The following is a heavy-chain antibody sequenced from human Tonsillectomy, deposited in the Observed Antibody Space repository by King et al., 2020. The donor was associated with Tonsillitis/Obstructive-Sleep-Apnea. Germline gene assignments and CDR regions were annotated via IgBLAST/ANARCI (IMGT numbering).Heavy chain of an antibody. Sequence: LQLVQSGAEVKKPGASVKVSCKASGYSFTDYYMHWVRQAPGQGLEWMGRINPNSGGTNYAQKFQGRVTMTRDTSISTAYMELSRLRSDDTAVYYCASDRVEGLGTTMVQGVITYYWGQGTLVTVSS. CDR2: INPNSGGT. V-gene: IGHV1-2*06. CDR1: GYSFTDYY. J-gene: IGHJ4*02. CDR3: ASDRVEGLGTTMVQGVITYY. D-gene: IGHD3-10*01.